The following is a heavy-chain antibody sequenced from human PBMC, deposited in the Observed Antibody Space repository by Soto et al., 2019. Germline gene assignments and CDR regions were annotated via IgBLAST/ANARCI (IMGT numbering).Heavy chain of an antibody. J-gene: IGHJ5*02. Sequence: GGSLRLSCAASGFTFSSYAMHWVRQAPGKGLEWVAVISYDGSNKYYADSVKGRFTISRDNAKNSLYLQMNSLRAEDTAVYYCARAPRPTLRFLEWSTTWFDPWGQGTLVTVSS. D-gene: IGHD3-3*01. V-gene: IGHV3-30-3*01. CDR2: ISYDGSNK. CDR3: ARAPRPTLRFLEWSTTWFDP. CDR1: GFTFSSYA.